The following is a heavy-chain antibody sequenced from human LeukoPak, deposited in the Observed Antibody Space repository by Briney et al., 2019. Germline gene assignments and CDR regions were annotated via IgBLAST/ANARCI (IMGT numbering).Heavy chain of an antibody. Sequence: SGPTLVKPTQTLTLTCTFSGFSLSTSGVGVGWIRQPPGKALEWLALIYWNDDKRYSPSLKSRLTITKDTSKNQVVLTMTNMDPVDTATYYCAHSGTDCSGGSCYSGNDYWGQGILVTVSS. CDR3: AHSGTDCSGGSCYSGNDY. V-gene: IGHV2-5*01. CDR2: IYWNDDK. CDR1: GFSLSTSGVG. D-gene: IGHD2-15*01. J-gene: IGHJ4*02.